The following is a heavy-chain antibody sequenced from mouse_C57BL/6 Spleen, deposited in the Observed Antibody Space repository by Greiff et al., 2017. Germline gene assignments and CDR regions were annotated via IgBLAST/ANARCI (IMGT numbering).Heavy chain of an antibody. CDR2: ILPGSGST. Sequence: VKLMESGAELMKPGASVKLSCKATGYTFTGYWIEWVKQRPGRGLEWIGEILPGSGSTNYNEKFNGKATFTADTSSNTAYMQLSSLTTEDSSIYYGARRYYYGSSYWFAYWGQGTLVTVSA. V-gene: IGHV1-9*01. J-gene: IGHJ3*01. CDR1: GYTFTGYW. CDR3: ARRYYYGSSYWFAY. D-gene: IGHD1-1*01.